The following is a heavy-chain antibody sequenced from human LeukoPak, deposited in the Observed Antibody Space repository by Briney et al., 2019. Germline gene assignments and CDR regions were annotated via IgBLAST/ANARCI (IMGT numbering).Heavy chain of an antibody. Sequence: PGGSLRLSCAASGFTFSSYAMSWVRQAPGKGLEWVSVIYSGGSTYYADSVKGRFTISRDNSKSTLYIQMNSLRAEDTAVYYCARDRRIAVAGFLLNDAFDTWGQGTMVTVSS. J-gene: IGHJ3*02. CDR3: ARDRRIAVAGFLLNDAFDT. CDR2: IYSGGST. CDR1: GFTFSSYA. D-gene: IGHD6-19*01. V-gene: IGHV3-53*01.